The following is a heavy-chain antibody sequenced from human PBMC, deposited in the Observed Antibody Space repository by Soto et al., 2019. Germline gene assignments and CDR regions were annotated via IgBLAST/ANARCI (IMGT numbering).Heavy chain of an antibody. V-gene: IGHV1-8*01. Sequence: GASVKVSCKASGYTFTSYDINWVRQATGQGLEWMGWMNPNSGNTGYAQKFQCRVTMTRNTSISTAYMELSSLRSEDTAVYYCARDKQQLFYYYYYYMDVWGKGTTVTVSS. D-gene: IGHD6-13*01. CDR1: GYTFTSYD. J-gene: IGHJ6*03. CDR2: MNPNSGNT. CDR3: ARDKQQLFYYYYYYMDV.